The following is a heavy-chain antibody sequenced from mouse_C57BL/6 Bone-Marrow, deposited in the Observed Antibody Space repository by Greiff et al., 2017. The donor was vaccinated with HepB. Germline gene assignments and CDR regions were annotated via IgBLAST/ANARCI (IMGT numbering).Heavy chain of an antibody. CDR2: IHPNSGST. CDR1: GYTFTSYW. CDR3: ARGATVVVHWYFDV. D-gene: IGHD1-1*01. J-gene: IGHJ1*03. Sequence: QLQQPGAELVKPGASVKLSCKASGYTFTSYWMHWVKQRPGQGLEWIGMIHPNSGSTNYNEKFKSKATLTVDKSSSTAYMQLSSLTSEDSAVYYCARGATVVVHWYFDVWGTGTTVTVSS. V-gene: IGHV1-64*01.